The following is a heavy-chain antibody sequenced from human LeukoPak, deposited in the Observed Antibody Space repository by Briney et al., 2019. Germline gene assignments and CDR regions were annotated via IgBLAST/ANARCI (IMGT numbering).Heavy chain of an antibody. J-gene: IGHJ4*02. CDR1: GGTFSSYT. CDR2: IIPILGIA. V-gene: IGHV1-69*16. CDR3: ARAIGDYVYFDY. Sequence: SVKVSCKASGGTFSSYTISWVRQAPGQGLEWMGRIIPILGIANYAQKFQGRVTITTDESTSTAYMELSSLRSEDTAVYYCARAIGDYVYFDYWGQGTLVTVSS. D-gene: IGHD4-17*01.